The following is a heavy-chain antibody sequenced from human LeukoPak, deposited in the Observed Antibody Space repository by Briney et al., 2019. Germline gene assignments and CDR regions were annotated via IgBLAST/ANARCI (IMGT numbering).Heavy chain of an antibody. Sequence: PGGSLRLSCAASGFTFSSYGVHWVRQAPGKGLEWVAVIWYDGSNKHYADSVKGRFTISRDNSKNTLYLQMNSLRAEDTAVYYCARERMYSGSGSTYPYYDYWGQGTLVTVSS. D-gene: IGHD3-10*01. CDR2: IWYDGSNK. V-gene: IGHV3-33*01. CDR3: ARERMYSGSGSTYPYYDY. J-gene: IGHJ4*02. CDR1: GFTFSSYG.